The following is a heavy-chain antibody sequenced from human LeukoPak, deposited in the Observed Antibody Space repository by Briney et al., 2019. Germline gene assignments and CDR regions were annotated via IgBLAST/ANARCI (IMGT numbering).Heavy chain of an antibody. CDR2: ISGSGGST. CDR3: AKRRGLELLYYYYMDV. J-gene: IGHJ6*03. Sequence: GGSLRLSCTASGFTFSSYAMSWVRQAPGKGLEWVSAISGSGGSTYYADSVKGRFTISRDNSKNTLYLQMNSLRAEDTAVYYCAKRRGLELLYYYYMDVWGKGTTVTISS. V-gene: IGHV3-23*01. D-gene: IGHD1-7*01. CDR1: GFTFSSYA.